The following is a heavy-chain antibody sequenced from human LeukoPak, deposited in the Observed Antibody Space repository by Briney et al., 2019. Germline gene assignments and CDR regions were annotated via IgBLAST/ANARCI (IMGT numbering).Heavy chain of an antibody. V-gene: IGHV3-30-3*01. D-gene: IGHD2-2*02. Sequence: GRSLRLSCAASGFTFSTYGIHWVRQAPGKGLEWGAVISYDGSNKYYADSVKGRFTISRDNSKNTLYLQMISLRAEDTAVYYCARADVYTFDYWGQGTRVTVSS. CDR3: ARADVYTFDY. CDR2: ISYDGSNK. CDR1: GFTFSTYG. J-gene: IGHJ4*02.